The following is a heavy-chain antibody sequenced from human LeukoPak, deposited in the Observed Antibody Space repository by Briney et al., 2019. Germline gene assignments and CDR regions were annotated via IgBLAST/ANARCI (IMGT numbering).Heavy chain of an antibody. V-gene: IGHV3-33*01. J-gene: IGHJ4*02. D-gene: IGHD4-17*01. CDR3: VRSRGLYGDYVLGY. CDR2: IWYDGSHE. CDR1: GFTFSTYG. Sequence: GGSLRLSCAASGFTFSTYGMHWVRQAPGKGLEWVAVIWYDGSHEYYADSVKGRLTISRDNSRNTLFLQMNSLRVEDTAVYYCVRSRGLYGDYVLGYWGQGALVTVSS.